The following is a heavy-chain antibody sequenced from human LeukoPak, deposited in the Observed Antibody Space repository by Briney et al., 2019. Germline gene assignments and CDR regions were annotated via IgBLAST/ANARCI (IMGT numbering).Heavy chain of an antibody. CDR1: GFTFSSCW. CDR2: IKQDGSEK. J-gene: IGHJ5*02. Sequence: PGGSLRLSCAASGFTFSSCWMSWVRQAPGKGLEWVANIKQDGSEKYYVDSVKGRFTISRDNAKNSLYLQMNSLGAEDTAVYYCARESDIVARNWFDPWGQGTLVTVSS. V-gene: IGHV3-7*01. D-gene: IGHD5-12*01. CDR3: ARESDIVARNWFDP.